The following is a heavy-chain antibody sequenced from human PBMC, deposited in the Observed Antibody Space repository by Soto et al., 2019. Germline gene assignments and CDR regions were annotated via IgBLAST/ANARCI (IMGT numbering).Heavy chain of an antibody. D-gene: IGHD6-13*01. J-gene: IGHJ4*02. CDR1: GGSISSYY. V-gene: IGHV4-59*08. CDR2: IYYSGST. CDR3: ARYSSSWAVGYFDY. Sequence: SETLSLTCTVSGGSISSYYWSWIRQPPGKGLEWIGYIYYSGSTNYNPSLKSRVTISADTSKNQFSLKLSSVTAADTAVYYCARYSSSWAVGYFDYWGQGTLVTVSS.